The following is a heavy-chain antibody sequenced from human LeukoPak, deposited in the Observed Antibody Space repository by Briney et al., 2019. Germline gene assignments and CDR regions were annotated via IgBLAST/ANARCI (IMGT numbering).Heavy chain of an antibody. Sequence: PGGSLRLSCAASGFAFNDFAMYWDGRAPGKGRDGGAVIGLAGSHRYYAHSIKGRFTISRDNSKNTLYLQMSSLRAEDTAVYYCAKSSIMFAAGRLGSTDFWGQGTLVTVSS. J-gene: IGHJ4*02. CDR3: AKSSIMFAAGRLGSTDF. V-gene: IGHV3-33*06. D-gene: IGHD1-26*01. CDR2: IGLAGSHR. CDR1: GFAFNDFA.